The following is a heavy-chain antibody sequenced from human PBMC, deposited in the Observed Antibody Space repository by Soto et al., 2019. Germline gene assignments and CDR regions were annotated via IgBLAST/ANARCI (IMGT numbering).Heavy chain of an antibody. V-gene: IGHV4-59*01. J-gene: IGHJ6*02. Sequence: SETLSLTFTGSGGSINRYFWSLIRQPPGKGLEWIRYIYYSGSTNHSPSLKSRVTISVDTSKNQFSLKLSSVTAADTAVYYCARMADNGVGSYLRHNYDGMDVWGQGTMVT. CDR1: GGSINRYF. D-gene: IGHD3-10*01. CDR2: IYYSGST. CDR3: ARMADNGVGSYLRHNYDGMDV.